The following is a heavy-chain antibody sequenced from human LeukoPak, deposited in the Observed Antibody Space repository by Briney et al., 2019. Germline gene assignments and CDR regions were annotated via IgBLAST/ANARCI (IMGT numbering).Heavy chain of an antibody. Sequence: GGSLRLSCAASEFTFSSYWMHWVRQAPGKGLEWVSRINSDGSSTSYADSVKGRFTISRDNAKNTLYLQMNSLRAEDTAVYYCARGVEMATPKDYFDYWGQGTLVTVSS. J-gene: IGHJ4*02. CDR3: ARGVEMATPKDYFDY. V-gene: IGHV3-74*01. CDR2: INSDGSST. D-gene: IGHD5-24*01. CDR1: EFTFSSYW.